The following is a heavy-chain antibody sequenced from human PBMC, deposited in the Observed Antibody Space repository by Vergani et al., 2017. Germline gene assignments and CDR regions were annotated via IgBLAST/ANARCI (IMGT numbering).Heavy chain of an antibody. CDR2: ISYDGSNK. CDR3: ARGSSPYHQTDY. V-gene: IGHV3-30*04. Sequence: VQLVESGGGVVQPGRSLRLSCAASGFTFSSYAMHWVRQAPGKGLEWVAVISYDGSNKYYADSVKGRFTISRDNSKNTLYLQMNSLRAEDTAVYYCARGSSPYHQTDYWGLGTLVTVSS. CDR1: GFTFSSYA. D-gene: IGHD6-6*01. J-gene: IGHJ4*02.